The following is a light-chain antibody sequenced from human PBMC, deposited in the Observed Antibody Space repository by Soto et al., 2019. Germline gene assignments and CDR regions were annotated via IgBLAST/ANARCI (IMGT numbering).Light chain of an antibody. Sequence: EIVLTQSPATLSLSPGERATLSCRASQSVGKYLVWYQQKPGQAPRLLIYDASNRATGIPARFSGSGSGTDFTLTISSLEPADFGVYYCQQRHNWPITFGQGTRLENK. CDR1: QSVGKY. V-gene: IGKV3-11*01. J-gene: IGKJ5*01. CDR3: QQRHNWPIT. CDR2: DAS.